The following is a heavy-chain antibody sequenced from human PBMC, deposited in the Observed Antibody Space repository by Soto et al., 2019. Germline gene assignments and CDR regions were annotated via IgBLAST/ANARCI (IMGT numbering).Heavy chain of an antibody. CDR2: IYYSGST. V-gene: IGHV4-31*03. CDR1: GGSISSGGYY. Sequence: QVQLQESGPGLVKPSQILSLTCTVSGGSISSGGYYWSWIRQHPGTGLEWIGYIYYSGSTYYNPSLKSRVTISVDTSKNQFSLKLSSVTAADTAVYYCAREWRDYYFDYWGQGTLVTVSS. J-gene: IGHJ4*02. CDR3: AREWRDYYFDY.